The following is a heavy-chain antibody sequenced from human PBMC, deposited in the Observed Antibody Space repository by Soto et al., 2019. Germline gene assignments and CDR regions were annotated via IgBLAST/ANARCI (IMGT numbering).Heavy chain of an antibody. D-gene: IGHD3-10*01. Sequence: GSLRLCCAASGFTFSSYAMSWVRQAPGKGLEWVSAISGSGFSTYYADSVKGRFTISRDNSKNTLYLQMNSLRAEDTAVYYCAKDNSPEVRGVNRPNWFDPWGQGTLVTVSS. J-gene: IGHJ5*02. CDR3: AKDNSPEVRGVNRPNWFDP. CDR2: ISGSGFST. CDR1: GFTFSSYA. V-gene: IGHV3-23*01.